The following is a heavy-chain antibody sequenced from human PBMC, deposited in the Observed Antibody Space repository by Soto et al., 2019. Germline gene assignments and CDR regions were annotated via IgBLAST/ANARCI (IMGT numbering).Heavy chain of an antibody. CDR1: GGTFSSYT. Sequence: QVQLVQSGAEVKKPGSSVKVSCKASGGTFSSYTISWVRQAPGQGLEWMGRIIPILGIANYAQKFQGRVTITADKSTSXXYMELSSLRSEDTAVYYCARDGSWQQLAYEWYFDLWGRGTLVTVSS. D-gene: IGHD6-13*01. CDR2: IIPILGIA. CDR3: ARDGSWQQLAYEWYFDL. V-gene: IGHV1-69*08. J-gene: IGHJ2*01.